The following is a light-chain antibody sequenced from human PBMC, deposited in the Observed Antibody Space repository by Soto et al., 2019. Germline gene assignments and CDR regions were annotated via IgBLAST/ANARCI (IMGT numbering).Light chain of an antibody. Sequence: DIQMTQSPSSLSASVGDRVTITCRASQSISSYLNWYQQKPGKAPKLLIYAASSLQSGVPSRFSGSRSCTDVTLTISSLQPEDFATYYCQQSYSTLYTFGQGTKLEIK. CDR3: QQSYSTLYT. CDR1: QSISSY. J-gene: IGKJ2*01. V-gene: IGKV1-39*01. CDR2: AAS.